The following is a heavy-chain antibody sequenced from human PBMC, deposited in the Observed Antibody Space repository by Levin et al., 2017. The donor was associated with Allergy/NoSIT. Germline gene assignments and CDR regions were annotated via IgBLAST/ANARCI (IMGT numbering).Heavy chain of an antibody. D-gene: IGHD2-2*01. CDR1: GGTFSSYA. CDR2: IIPIFGTA. V-gene: IGHV1-69*01. CDR3: ASGCSSTSCPSKYYYYGRDV. J-gene: IGHJ6*02. Sequence: KISCQASGGTFSSYAISWVRQAPGQGLEWMVGIIPIFGTANYAQKFQGRVPITADESTSTAYRELSSLRSEDTAVYYCASGCSSTSCPSKYYYYGRDVWGQGTTVTVSS.